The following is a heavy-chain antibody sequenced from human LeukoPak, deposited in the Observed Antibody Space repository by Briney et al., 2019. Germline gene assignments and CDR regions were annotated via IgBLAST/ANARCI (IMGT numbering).Heavy chain of an antibody. CDR2: INHNGNVN. D-gene: IGHD3-16*01. CDR3: ARGVGLDV. Sequence: GGSLRLSCAASGFTFSSYWMNWARQAPGKGLEWVASINHNGNVNYYVDPVKGRFTISRDNAKNSLNLQMSNLRAEDTAVYFCARGVGLDVWGQGTTVTVSS. J-gene: IGHJ6*02. CDR1: GFTFSSYW. V-gene: IGHV3-7*03.